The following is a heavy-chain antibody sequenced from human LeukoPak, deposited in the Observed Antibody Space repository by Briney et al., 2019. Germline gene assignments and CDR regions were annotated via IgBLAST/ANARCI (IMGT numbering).Heavy chain of an antibody. CDR1: GGSFSGYY. CDR3: ARRVIAARRGSFDI. D-gene: IGHD6-6*01. J-gene: IGHJ3*02. CDR2: MNHSGSI. Sequence: SETLSLTCAVYGGSFSGYYWSWVRQPPGKGGEWNGEMNHSGSINYNPSLKSRVTISVGTSKTQFSLKLSSVTAADTAVYYWARRVIAARRGSFDIWGQGTMVTVSS. V-gene: IGHV4-34*01.